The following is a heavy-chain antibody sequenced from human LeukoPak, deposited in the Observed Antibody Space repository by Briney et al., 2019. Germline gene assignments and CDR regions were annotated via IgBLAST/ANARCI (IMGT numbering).Heavy chain of an antibody. D-gene: IGHD5-24*01. CDR2: IYYSGRT. CDR1: GDSISGYY. CDR3: ARALQDYYYGMDV. J-gene: IGHJ6*02. Sequence: SETLSLTCTVSGDSISGYYWSWIRQPPGKGLEWIGYIYYSGRTNYNPYLKSRVTISEDTSKNHFSLRLRSVTAADTAVYYCARALQDYYYGMDVWGQGTTVTVSS. V-gene: IGHV4-59*08.